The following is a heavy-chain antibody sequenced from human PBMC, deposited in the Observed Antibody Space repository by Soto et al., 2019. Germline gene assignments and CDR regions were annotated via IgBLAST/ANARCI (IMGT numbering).Heavy chain of an antibody. Sequence: SVKVSCKASGGTFSSYAISWVRQAPGQGLEWMGGIIPIFGTAHYAQKIQGRVTITADESTSTAYMELSSLRSEDTAVYYCARVRGYYGGTRSNYYYCGMDVWGQGTTVTVSS. CDR1: GGTFSSYA. CDR2: IIPIFGTA. V-gene: IGHV1-69*13. D-gene: IGHD4-17*01. J-gene: IGHJ6*02. CDR3: ARVRGYYGGTRSNYYYCGMDV.